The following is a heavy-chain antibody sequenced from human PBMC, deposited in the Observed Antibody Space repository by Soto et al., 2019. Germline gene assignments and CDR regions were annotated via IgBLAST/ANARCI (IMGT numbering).Heavy chain of an antibody. CDR3: ARADASPGTFEI. V-gene: IGHV4-31*03. Sequence: QVQLQESGPGLVKPSQTLSLTCSVSGGSISSGSFYWSWIRQHPGKGPEWIGYIYHSGKTHYNPSLRRRVTISLDPSKNQFSLELSSVSAADTAVYFCARADASPGTFEIWGQGTLVTVSS. CDR2: IYHSGKT. CDR1: GGSISSGSFY. J-gene: IGHJ3*02.